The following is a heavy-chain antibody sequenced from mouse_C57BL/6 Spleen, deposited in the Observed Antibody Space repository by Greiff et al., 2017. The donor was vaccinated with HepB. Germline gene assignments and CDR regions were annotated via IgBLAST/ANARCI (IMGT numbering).Heavy chain of an antibody. Sequence: QVQLQQPGAELVKPGASVKLSRKASGYTFTSYWMQWVKQRPGQGLEWIGEIDPSDSYTNYNQKFKGKATLTVDTSSSTAYMQLSSLTSEDSAVYYCARWGDYDTFYAMDYWGQGTSVTVSS. CDR3: ARWGDYDTFYAMDY. CDR1: GYTFTSYW. V-gene: IGHV1-50*01. J-gene: IGHJ4*01. CDR2: IDPSDSYT. D-gene: IGHD2-4*01.